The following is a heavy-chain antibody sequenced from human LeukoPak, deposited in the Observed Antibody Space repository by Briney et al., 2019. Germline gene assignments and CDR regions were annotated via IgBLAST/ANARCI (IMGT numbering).Heavy chain of an antibody. V-gene: IGHV1-8*01. CDR1: GYTFTSYD. CDR3: ARSSGEVRRRTDC. D-gene: IGHD3-22*01. CDR2: MNPNSGNT. J-gene: IGHJ4*02. Sequence: ASVKVSCKASGYTFTSYDINWVRQATGQGLEWMGWMNPNSGNTGYAQKFQGRVTMTRSTSASTAYMELTNLTSEDTAVYFCARSSGEVRRRTDCWGQGTLVTVSS.